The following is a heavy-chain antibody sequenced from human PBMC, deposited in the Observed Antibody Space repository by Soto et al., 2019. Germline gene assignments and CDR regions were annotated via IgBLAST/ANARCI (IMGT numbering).Heavy chain of an antibody. Sequence: EVQLLESGGGLVQPGGSLRLSCAASGFTFSSYAMSWVRQAPGKGLEWVSAISGSGGSTYYADSVKGRFTISRDNSKNTLYLQMNSLRAEDTAVYYCAKVSPPGYDCWSAPPGGYFDYWGQGTLVTVSS. J-gene: IGHJ4*02. V-gene: IGHV3-23*01. D-gene: IGHD3-3*01. CDR1: GFTFSSYA. CDR2: ISGSGGST. CDR3: AKVSPPGYDCWSAPPGGYFDY.